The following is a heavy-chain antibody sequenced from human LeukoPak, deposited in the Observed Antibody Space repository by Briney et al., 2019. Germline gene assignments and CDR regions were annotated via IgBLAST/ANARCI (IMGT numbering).Heavy chain of an antibody. CDR3: AGGLGYCSSTSCHILYYYYGMDV. CDR1: GFTFSSYA. J-gene: IGHJ6*02. CDR2: ISGSGGST. V-gene: IGHV3-23*01. Sequence: PGGSLRLSCAASGFTFSSYAMSWVRQAPGKGLEWVSAISGSGGSTYYADSVKGRFTISRDNSKNTLYLQMNSLRAEDTAVYYCAGGLGYCSSTSCHILYYYYGMDVWGQGTTVTVSS. D-gene: IGHD2-2*01.